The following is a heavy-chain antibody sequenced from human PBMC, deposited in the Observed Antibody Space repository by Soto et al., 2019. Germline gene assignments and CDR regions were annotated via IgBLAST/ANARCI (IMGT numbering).Heavy chain of an antibody. V-gene: IGHV3-23*01. J-gene: IGHJ4*02. Sequence: GPRITPGAASGCTFRVYAMGGSRQAPGKGLEWVSAISGSGGSTYYADSVKGRFTISRDNSKNTLHLQMNSLRAEDTAVYYSECWSGWYRSTVFDYWGQGTLVTVYS. CDR1: GCTFRVYA. D-gene: IGHD6-19*01. CDR2: ISGSGGST. CDR3: ECWSGWYRSTVFDY.